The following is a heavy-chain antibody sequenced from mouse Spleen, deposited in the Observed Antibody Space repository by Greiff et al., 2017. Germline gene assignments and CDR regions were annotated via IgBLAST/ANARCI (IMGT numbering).Heavy chain of an antibody. CDR1: GFTFSSYA. V-gene: IGHV5-9*04. Sequence: EVKLMESGGGLVKLGGSLKLSCAASGFTFSSYAMSWVRQTPEKRLEWVATISSGGGNTYYPDSVKGRFTISRDNAKNTLYLQMSSLKSEDTAMYYCARRIYYGNFFDYWGQGTTLTVSS. J-gene: IGHJ2*01. CDR2: ISSGGGNT. CDR3: ARRIYYGNFFDY. D-gene: IGHD2-1*01.